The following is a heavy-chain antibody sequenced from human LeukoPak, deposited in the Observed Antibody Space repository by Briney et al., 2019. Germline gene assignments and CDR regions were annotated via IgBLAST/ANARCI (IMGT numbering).Heavy chain of an antibody. CDR2: IYYSGST. Sequence: PSETLSLTCTVSGGSISSSLDFWGWIRQPPGKGLEWIGSIYYSGSTYYNPSLKSRVTISVDTSKNQFSLKLSSVTAADTAVYYCARHFGGGRYYYGSGSYYLDYWGQGTLVTVSS. V-gene: IGHV4-39*01. D-gene: IGHD3-10*01. CDR3: ARHFGGGRYYYGSGSYYLDY. CDR1: GGSISSSLDF. J-gene: IGHJ4*02.